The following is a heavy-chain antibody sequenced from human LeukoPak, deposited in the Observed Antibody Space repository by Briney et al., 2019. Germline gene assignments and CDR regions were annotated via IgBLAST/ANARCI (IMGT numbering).Heavy chain of an antibody. J-gene: IGHJ4*02. D-gene: IGHD6-13*01. CDR3: ARVRGVWIAAADNGYFDY. CDR2: INHSGST. Sequence: RASETLSLTCAVYGGSFSGYYWSWIRQPPGKGLEWIGEINHSGSTNYNPSLKSRVTISVDTSKNQFSLKLSSVIAADTAVYYCARVRGVWIAAADNGYFDYWGQGTLVTVSS. CDR1: GGSFSGYY. V-gene: IGHV4-34*01.